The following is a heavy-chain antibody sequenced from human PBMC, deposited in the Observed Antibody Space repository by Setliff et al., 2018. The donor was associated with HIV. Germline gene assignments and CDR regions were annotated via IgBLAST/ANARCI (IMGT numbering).Heavy chain of an antibody. CDR3: ASRLAAAGLPFDY. J-gene: IGHJ4*02. D-gene: IGHD6-13*01. Sequence: SETLSLTCTVSGGSISSGGYYWSWIRLHPGKGLEWIGYIYYSGSTYYNPSLKSRVTISVDTSKNQFSLKLSSVTAADTAVYYCASRLAAAGLPFDYWGQGTLVTVS. CDR2: IYYSGST. V-gene: IGHV4-31*03. CDR1: GGSISSGGYY.